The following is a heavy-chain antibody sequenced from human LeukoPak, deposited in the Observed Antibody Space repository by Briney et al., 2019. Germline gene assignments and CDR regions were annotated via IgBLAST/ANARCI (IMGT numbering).Heavy chain of an antibody. J-gene: IGHJ4*02. V-gene: IGHV3-23*01. CDR3: AKDFRIGYSAHFDY. CDR2: IYENGGTT. Sequence: GGSLRLSCVGSGFTFRSHAMSWVRQAPEKGLEFVSGIYENGGTTYYADSVKGRFSISRDNSKNTLYLQMDSLRGEDRAVYYCAKDFRIGYSAHFDYWGQGALVTVSS. D-gene: IGHD2-21*01. CDR1: GFTFRSHA.